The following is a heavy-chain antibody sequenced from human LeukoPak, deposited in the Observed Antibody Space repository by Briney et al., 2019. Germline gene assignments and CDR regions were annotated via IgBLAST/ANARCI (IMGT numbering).Heavy chain of an antibody. CDR2: ISYDGSNK. CDR3: AKDPSGELGPFDY. D-gene: IGHD3-10*01. Sequence: GRFLRLSCAASGFTFSSYGMHWVRQAPGKGLEWVAVISYDGSNKYYADSVKGRFTISRDNSKNTLYLQMNSLRAEDTAVYYCAKDPSGELGPFDYWGQGTLVPVSS. V-gene: IGHV3-30*18. J-gene: IGHJ4*02. CDR1: GFTFSSYG.